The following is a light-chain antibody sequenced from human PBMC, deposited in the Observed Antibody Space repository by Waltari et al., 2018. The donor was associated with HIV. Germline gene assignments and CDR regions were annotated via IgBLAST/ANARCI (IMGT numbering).Light chain of an antibody. CDR3: LQRNSWPLT. CDR2: GAS. CDR1: QSVSSS. J-gene: IGKJ4*01. V-gene: IGKV3-11*01. Sequence: EIVLTQSPATLSLSPGERATLPCRASQSVSSSLAWYQLKPGQAPRLLIYGASNRATGIPARFSGGGSGTDFTLTISSLEPEDFAVYYCLQRNSWPLTFGGGTRVEIK.